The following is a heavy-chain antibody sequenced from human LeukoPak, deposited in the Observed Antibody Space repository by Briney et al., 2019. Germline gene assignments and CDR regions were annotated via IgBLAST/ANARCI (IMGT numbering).Heavy chain of an antibody. J-gene: IGHJ4*01. Sequence: GGSLRLSCAASGFTFSDYDMHWVRQATGKGLEWVSAIGTAGDTYYTGSVKGRFTTSRENAKNSLYLQMNSLRAGDTAVYYCARVAKERVGGVYYFDYWGHGTLVTVSS. CDR2: IGTAGDT. V-gene: IGHV3-13*01. D-gene: IGHD1-1*01. CDR3: ARVAKERVGGVYYFDY. CDR1: GFTFSDYD.